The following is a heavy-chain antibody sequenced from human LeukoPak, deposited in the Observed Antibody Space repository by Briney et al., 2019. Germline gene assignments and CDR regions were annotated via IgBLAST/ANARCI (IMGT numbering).Heavy chain of an antibody. CDR3: ARGHLWVVAATSWFDP. J-gene: IGHJ5*02. V-gene: IGHV1-69*13. D-gene: IGHD2-15*01. Sequence: ASVKVSCKASGGTCRSYAISWVRQAPGQGLEWMGGSIPIFGTANYAQKFQGRVTITADECTSTAYMELSSLQSEDTAVYYCARGHLWVVAATSWFDPWGQGTLVTVSS. CDR2: SIPIFGTA. CDR1: GGTCRSYA.